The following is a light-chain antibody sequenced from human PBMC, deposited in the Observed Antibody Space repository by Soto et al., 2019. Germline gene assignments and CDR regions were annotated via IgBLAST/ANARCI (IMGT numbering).Light chain of an antibody. CDR2: ATS. Sequence: MQMTQSPSSVSASVADRVTITCRASQGISGWLAWYQQKPGKAPKLLIYATSTLQSGVPPRFSGSASGTDFTLTISSLQPEDFATYYCLQSNNFPPLTFGGGTKVEIK. V-gene: IGKV1-12*01. CDR3: LQSNNFPPLT. CDR1: QGISGW. J-gene: IGKJ4*01.